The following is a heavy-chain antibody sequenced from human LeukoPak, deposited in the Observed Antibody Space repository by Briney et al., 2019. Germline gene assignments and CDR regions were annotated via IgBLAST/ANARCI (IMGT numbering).Heavy chain of an antibody. V-gene: IGHV4-61*01. Sequence: SETLSLTCTVSGDSVSSGSYHWSWIRRPPGKGLECIGYVYYSGNTNYNPSLKSRVTISVDTSKNQFSLKLSSVTAADTAVYYCARLAWFGELYFDQWGQGTLVSVSS. CDR2: VYYSGNT. CDR3: ARLAWFGELYFDQ. D-gene: IGHD3-10*01. J-gene: IGHJ4*02. CDR1: GDSVSSGSYH.